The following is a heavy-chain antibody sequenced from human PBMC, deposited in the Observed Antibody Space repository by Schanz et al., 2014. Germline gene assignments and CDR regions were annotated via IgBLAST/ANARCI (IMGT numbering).Heavy chain of an antibody. CDR1: GGSISSSF. CDR3: ACVGTKSNDFSSWFDA. D-gene: IGHD2-21*02. CDR2: ISYSGST. J-gene: IGHJ5*02. Sequence: QVKLQESGPGLVKPSETLSLTCNVSGGSISSSFWSWIRQPPGKGREWIGYISYSGSTSDNSSLQSQVTGSLATSQSQSTLRLDPVSSADTATDICACVGTKSNDFSSWFDAWGQGTLVAVSS. V-gene: IGHV4-59*01.